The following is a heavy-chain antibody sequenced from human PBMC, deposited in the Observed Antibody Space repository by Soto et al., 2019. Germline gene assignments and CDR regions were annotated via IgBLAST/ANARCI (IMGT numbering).Heavy chain of an antibody. CDR2: ISGSGYNT. D-gene: IGHD4-17*01. CDR3: AKSIRTTLSVYDY. V-gene: IGHV3-23*01. J-gene: IGHJ4*02. Sequence: EVQLLQSGGALVQPGGSLRLSCAASGFTFTSFTMNWVRQAPGKGLEWVSAISGSGYNTYDADSVRGRFTITRDNSKNILYLQMNSLRGDDAAVYFCAKSIRTTLSVYDYWCQGALVTVSS. CDR1: GFTFTSFT.